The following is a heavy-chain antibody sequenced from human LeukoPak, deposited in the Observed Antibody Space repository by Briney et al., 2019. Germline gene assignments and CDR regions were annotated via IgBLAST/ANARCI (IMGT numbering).Heavy chain of an antibody. V-gene: IGHV4-39*07. CDR1: GDSVTTTSYY. CDR3: ARERNVLLWFGELLGYFDY. J-gene: IGHJ4*02. D-gene: IGHD3-10*01. CDR2: INHSGST. Sequence: SETLSLTCTVSGDSVTTTSYYWGWIRQPPGKGLEWIGEINHSGSTNYNPSLKSRVTISVDTSKNQFSLKLSSVTAADTAVYYCARERNVLLWFGELLGYFDYWGQGTLVTVSS.